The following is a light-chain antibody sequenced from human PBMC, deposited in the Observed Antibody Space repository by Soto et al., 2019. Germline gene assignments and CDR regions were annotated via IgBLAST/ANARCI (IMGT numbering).Light chain of an antibody. Sequence: NFMLTQPHSVSESPGKTVTISCTRSSGSIASNYVQWYQQRPGSAPTTVIYEDNQRPSGVPARFSGSIDSSSNPASLTISGLKTEDEADYYCQSYDSSNQGVFGGGTKVTVL. CDR1: SGSIASNY. V-gene: IGLV6-57*04. CDR2: EDN. J-gene: IGLJ2*01. CDR3: QSYDSSNQGV.